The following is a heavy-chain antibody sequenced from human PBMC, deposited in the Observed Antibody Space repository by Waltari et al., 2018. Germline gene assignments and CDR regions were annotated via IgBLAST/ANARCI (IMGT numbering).Heavy chain of an antibody. D-gene: IGHD3-22*01. J-gene: IGHJ6*03. CDR1: GGSISSYY. V-gene: IGHV4-59*01. CDR3: ARTDCDSSGYYYVGYYYYYMDV. CDR2: TYYSGST. Sequence: QVQLQESGPGLVKPSETLSLTCTVSGGSISSYYWSWIRQPPGQGLEWIGYTYYSGSTNYNPTLVSRVTRSVDRCNNQFSLKLSSVTAADTAVYYCARTDCDSSGYYYVGYYYYYMDVWGKGTTVTVSS.